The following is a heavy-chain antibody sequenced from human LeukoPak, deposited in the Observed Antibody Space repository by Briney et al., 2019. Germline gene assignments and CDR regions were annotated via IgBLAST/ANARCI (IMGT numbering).Heavy chain of an antibody. J-gene: IGHJ4*02. V-gene: IGHV3-23*01. CDR2: VSDSGDGT. D-gene: IGHD1-7*01. CDR3: AKDRACGQWNCQGSDY. CDR1: RFTFSSYA. Sequence: GGSLRLSCAASRFTFSSYAMYWVRQAPGKGLEWVLGVSDSGDGTHYADSVKGRFTISRDNSKNTLYLQMNNLRAEDTAVYYCAKDRACGQWNCQGSDYWGQGTLVTVSS.